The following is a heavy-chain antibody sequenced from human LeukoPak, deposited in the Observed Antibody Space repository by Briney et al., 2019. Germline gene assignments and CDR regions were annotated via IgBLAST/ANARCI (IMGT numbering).Heavy chain of an antibody. Sequence: SETLSLTCTVSGGSISSGDYYWSWIRQPPGKGLEWIGYIYYSGSTYYNPSLKSRVTISVDTSKNQFSLKLSSVTAADTAVYYCARHSSYDSSGYYSNYFDYWGQGTLVTVSS. J-gene: IGHJ4*02. CDR1: GGSISSGDYY. CDR3: ARHSSYDSSGYYSNYFDY. D-gene: IGHD3-22*01. V-gene: IGHV4-30-4*01. CDR2: IYYSGST.